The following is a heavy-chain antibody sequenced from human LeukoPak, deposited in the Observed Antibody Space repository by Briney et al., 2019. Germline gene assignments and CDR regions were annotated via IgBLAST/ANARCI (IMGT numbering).Heavy chain of an antibody. CDR1: GDPISDYC. CDR2: IYGNGST. J-gene: IGHJ3*01. CDR3: ARDGDAVSAAIAGAFDL. D-gene: IGHD2-2*01. Sequence: SETLSLTCTVSGDPISDYCWTWIRQPAGKGLEWIGRIYGNGSTNYNPSLKSRVAISADTSKNQISLRLRSVTAADTAMFYCARDGDAVSAAIAGAFDLWGRGTMVTVSS. V-gene: IGHV4-4*07.